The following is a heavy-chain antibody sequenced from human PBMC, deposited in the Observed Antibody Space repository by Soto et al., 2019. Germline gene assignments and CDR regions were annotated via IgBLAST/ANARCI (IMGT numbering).Heavy chain of an antibody. Sequence: GESLKISCKGSGYSFTSYWIGWVRQMPGKGLEWMGIIYPGDSDTRYSPSFQGQVTISADKSISTAYLQWSSLKASDTATYYCTRHIRFGAVGYYYGLDVWGQGTTVTVSS. V-gene: IGHV5-51*01. J-gene: IGHJ6*02. D-gene: IGHD3-10*01. CDR1: GYSFTSYW. CDR2: IYPGDSDT. CDR3: TRHIRFGAVGYYYGLDV.